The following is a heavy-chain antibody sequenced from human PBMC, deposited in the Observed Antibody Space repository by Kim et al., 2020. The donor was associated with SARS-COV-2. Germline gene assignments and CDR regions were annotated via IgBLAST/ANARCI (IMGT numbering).Heavy chain of an antibody. D-gene: IGHD3-10*01. CDR3: ARTMATGYFDY. Sequence: STYYADSVKGRFTIARDNSKNTLYLQMNSPRAEDTAVYYCARTMATGYFDYWGQGTLVTVSS. J-gene: IGHJ4*02. CDR2: ST. V-gene: IGHV3-23*01.